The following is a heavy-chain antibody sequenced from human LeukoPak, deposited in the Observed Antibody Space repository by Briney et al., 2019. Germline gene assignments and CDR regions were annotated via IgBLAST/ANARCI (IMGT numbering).Heavy chain of an antibody. CDR2: ISGSGGGT. Sequence: GGSLRLSCAASGFTFSSIAMSWVRQAPDKGLEWVSTISGSGGGTYYADSVKGRFTISRDDSKNTLYLQMYSLRADDTAVYYCAKDLGRYRNNFFDYWGQGNLVTVSS. D-gene: IGHD1-26*01. J-gene: IGHJ4*02. CDR3: AKDLGRYRNNFFDY. V-gene: IGHV3-23*01. CDR1: GFTFSSIA.